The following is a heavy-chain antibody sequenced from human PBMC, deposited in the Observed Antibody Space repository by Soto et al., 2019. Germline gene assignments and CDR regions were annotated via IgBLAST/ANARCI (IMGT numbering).Heavy chain of an antibody. D-gene: IGHD2-8*01. CDR2: IWYDGSNK. CDR3: ARDRNRYCTNGVCPNWFDP. J-gene: IGHJ5*02. CDR1: GFTFSSYG. V-gene: IGHV3-33*01. Sequence: GGSLRLSCAASGFTFSSYGMHWVRQAPGKWLEWVAVIWYDGSNKYYADSVKGRFTISRDNSKNTLYLQMNSLRAEDTAVYYCARDRNRYCTNGVCPNWFDPWGQGXLVTVYS.